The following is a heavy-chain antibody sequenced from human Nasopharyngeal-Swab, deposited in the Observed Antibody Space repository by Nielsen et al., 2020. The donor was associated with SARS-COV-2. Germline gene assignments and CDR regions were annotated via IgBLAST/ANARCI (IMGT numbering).Heavy chain of an antibody. CDR2: IYSGGST. Sequence: GAALKISSAASGFTVSSNYMSWVRQAPGKGLEWVSLIYSGGSTDYADSVKGRFTISRDNSKNTLYLQMNSLRAEDTDVYYCARTYGSDFGESLDYWGQGTLVTVSS. CDR3: ARTYGSDFGESLDY. V-gene: IGHV3-66*01. D-gene: IGHD3-10*01. CDR1: GFTVSSNY. J-gene: IGHJ4*02.